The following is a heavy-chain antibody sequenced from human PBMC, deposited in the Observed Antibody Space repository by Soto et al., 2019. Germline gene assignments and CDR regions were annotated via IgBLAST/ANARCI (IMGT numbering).Heavy chain of an antibody. D-gene: IGHD3-3*01. Sequence: QVQLVQSGAEVRKPASSVKVSCKAPGGTFSTYIISWVRQAPGQGLEWMGRIIPIPDITNYAQKFHGRVTVTADRSTSTAYMELTSLKSEDTAVYYCAIDRITTRGDAFDLWGQGTMVTASS. CDR2: IIPIPDIT. J-gene: IGHJ3*01. CDR1: GGTFSTYI. V-gene: IGHV1-69*08. CDR3: AIDRITTRGDAFDL.